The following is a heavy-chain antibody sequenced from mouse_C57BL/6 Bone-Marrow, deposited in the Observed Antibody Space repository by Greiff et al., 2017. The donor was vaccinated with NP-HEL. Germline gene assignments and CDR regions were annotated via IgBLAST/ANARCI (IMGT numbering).Heavy chain of an antibody. V-gene: IGHV1-64*01. Sequence: QVQLQQPGAELVKPGASVTLSCKASGYTFTSYWMHWVKQRPGQGLEWIGMINPNSGSTNYNEKFKSQATLTVDKSSSTAYMQLSSLTSEDSAVYYCARGLLWLRRRDYYAMDYWGQGTSVTVSS. CDR2: INPNSGST. J-gene: IGHJ4*01. D-gene: IGHD2-2*01. CDR1: GYTFTSYW. CDR3: ARGLLWLRRRDYYAMDY.